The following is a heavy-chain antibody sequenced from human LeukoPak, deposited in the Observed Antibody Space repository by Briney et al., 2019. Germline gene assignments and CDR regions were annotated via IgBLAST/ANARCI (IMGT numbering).Heavy chain of an antibody. Sequence: SETLSLTCTVSGGSISSHYWSWIRQLPGKGLEWIGYIYYSGSTNYNPSLKSRVTISVDTSKNQFSLKLSSVTAADTAVYYCARGRGRWFDPWGQGTLVTVSS. CDR2: IYYSGST. CDR1: GGSISSHY. J-gene: IGHJ5*02. V-gene: IGHV4-59*11. CDR3: ARGRGRWFDP.